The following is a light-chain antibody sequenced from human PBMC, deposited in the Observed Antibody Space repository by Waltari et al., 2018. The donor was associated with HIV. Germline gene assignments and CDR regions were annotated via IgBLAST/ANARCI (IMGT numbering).Light chain of an antibody. V-gene: IGLV3-21*04. J-gene: IGLJ2*01. CDR3: QVWDSSSDHVV. CDR2: YDS. Sequence: SYVLTQPPSVSVAPGTTARLDCGENNIGSQSVHGYQQKPGQAPVRVIYYDSDRPSGIPERFSGSNSGNTATLTISRVEAGDEADYYCQVWDSSSDHVVFGGGTKLTVL. CDR1: NIGSQS.